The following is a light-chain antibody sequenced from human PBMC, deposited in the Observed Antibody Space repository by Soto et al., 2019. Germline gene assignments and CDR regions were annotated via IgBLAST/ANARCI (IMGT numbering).Light chain of an antibody. CDR3: QQYHHLTRT. J-gene: IGKJ4*01. Sequence: EIVLTQSPVTLSLSPGERATLSCRASQSVDRYLAWYQQKPGQAPRLLIYSASTRATGIPARFSGTGSGTEFTLTISSLQSEDFAVYYCQQYHHLTRTFGGGTRVEIK. CDR2: SAS. V-gene: IGKV3-15*01. CDR1: QSVDRY.